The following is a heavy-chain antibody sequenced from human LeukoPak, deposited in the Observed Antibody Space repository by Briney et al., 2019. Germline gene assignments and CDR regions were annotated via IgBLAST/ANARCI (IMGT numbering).Heavy chain of an antibody. Sequence: SETLSLTCAVYGGSFSGYYWSWLRQPPGKGLEWIGEINHSGSTNYNPSLKSRVTISVDTSKNQFSLKLSSVTAADTAVYYCARGALLWFGESYYFDYWGQGTLVTVSS. D-gene: IGHD3-10*01. CDR3: ARGALLWFGESYYFDY. CDR1: GGSFSGYY. J-gene: IGHJ4*02. V-gene: IGHV4-34*01. CDR2: INHSGST.